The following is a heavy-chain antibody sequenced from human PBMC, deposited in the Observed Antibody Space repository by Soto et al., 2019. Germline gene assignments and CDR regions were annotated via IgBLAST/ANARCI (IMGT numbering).Heavy chain of an antibody. CDR1: GGSFSGYY. Sequence: SESLSLACAVYGGSFSGYYCSWIRPPPGKGLEWIGEINHSGSTNYNPSLKSRVTISVDTSKNQFSLKLSSVTAADTAVYYCARGGIAARPKNYYYYGMDVWGQGTTVTVSS. D-gene: IGHD6-6*01. J-gene: IGHJ6*02. V-gene: IGHV4-34*01. CDR3: ARGGIAARPKNYYYYGMDV. CDR2: INHSGST.